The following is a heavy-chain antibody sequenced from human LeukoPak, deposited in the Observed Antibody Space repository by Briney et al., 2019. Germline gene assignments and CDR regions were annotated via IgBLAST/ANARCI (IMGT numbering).Heavy chain of an antibody. CDR1: GYSFTSYD. CDR3: ARDSSGWYHWFDP. V-gene: IGHV1-8*01. D-gene: IGHD6-19*01. Sequence: GASVKVSCKASGYSFTSYDIQWVRQATGQGLEWMGWMNPNNGNTGYAQKFQGRVTMTRNTSISTAYMELSSLRSEDTAVYYCARDSSGWYHWFDPWGQGTLVTVSS. J-gene: IGHJ5*02. CDR2: MNPNNGNT.